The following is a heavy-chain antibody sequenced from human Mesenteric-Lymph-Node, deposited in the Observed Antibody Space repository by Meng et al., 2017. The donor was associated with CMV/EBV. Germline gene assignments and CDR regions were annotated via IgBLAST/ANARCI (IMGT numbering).Heavy chain of an antibody. D-gene: IGHD6-13*01. CDR1: GFTVSTNY. J-gene: IGHJ6*02. CDR2: IYGGSASSYYDGST. CDR3: ARDLVVSAGIGTNYYGIDV. Sequence: GESLKISCAVSGFTVSTNYMTWVRQAPGKGLEWVSIIYGGSASSYYDGSTYYADSVRGRFAISRDSSRNTLYLQMNSLRAEDTGVYYCARDLVVSAGIGTNYYGIDVWGQGTTVTVSS. V-gene: IGHV3-53*01.